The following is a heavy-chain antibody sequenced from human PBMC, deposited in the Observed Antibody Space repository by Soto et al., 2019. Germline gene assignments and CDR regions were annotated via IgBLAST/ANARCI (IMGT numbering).Heavy chain of an antibody. CDR1: GGSISSYY. J-gene: IGHJ4*02. Sequence: SXTLSLTCTVSGGSISSYYCSWIRQPPGKGLEWIGYIYYSGSTNYNPSLKSRVTISVDTSKNQFSLKLSSVTAADTAVYYCARAWGRVFDYWGQGTLVTV. CDR2: IYYSGST. D-gene: IGHD3-16*01. V-gene: IGHV4-59*01. CDR3: ARAWGRVFDY.